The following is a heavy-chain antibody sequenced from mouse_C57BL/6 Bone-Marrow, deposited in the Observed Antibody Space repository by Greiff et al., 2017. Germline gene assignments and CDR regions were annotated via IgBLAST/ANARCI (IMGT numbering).Heavy chain of an antibody. CDR2: IDPEGGET. CDR3: DKRHQGYFDD. Sequence: VQLQQSGAELVKPGASVKLSCTASGFNIKDYYMHWVKQRTEQGLEWIGRIDPEGGETKYAPKFQGKATITADTSSNTAYLKLSSLTYEDTAVYYCDKRHQGYFDDWGTGTPVTVS. V-gene: IGHV14-2*01. D-gene: IGHD3-2*02. CDR1: GFNIKDYY. J-gene: IGHJ1*03.